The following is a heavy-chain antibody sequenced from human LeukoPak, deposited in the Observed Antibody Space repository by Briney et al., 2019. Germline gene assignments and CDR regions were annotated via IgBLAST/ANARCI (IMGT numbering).Heavy chain of an antibody. CDR1: GFTFSSYW. CDR3: ARDLSGVTGYTYGRGIDY. D-gene: IGHD5-18*01. V-gene: IGHV3-74*01. J-gene: IGHJ4*02. Sequence: GGSLRLSCAASGFTFSSYWMHWVRQTPGKGLMWVARIKSDGSTIYADSVQGRFTISRDNAKTSLYLQMNSLRAEDTAVYYCARDLSGVTGYTYGRGIDYWGQGTLVTVSS. CDR2: IKSDGST.